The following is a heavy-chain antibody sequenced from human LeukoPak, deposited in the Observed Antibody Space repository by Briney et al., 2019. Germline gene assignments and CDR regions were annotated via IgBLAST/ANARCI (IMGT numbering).Heavy chain of an antibody. CDR2: IYTSGST. D-gene: IGHD3-9*01. J-gene: IGHJ4*02. CDR1: GGSISSGSYY. CDR3: ARAGRYYDILTGYYSVSFFDY. Sequence: SETLSLTCTVSGGSISSGSYYWSWIRQPAGKGLEWIGRIYTSGSTNYNPSLKSRVTISVDTSKNQFSLKLSSVTAADTAVYYRARAGRYYDILTGYYSVSFFDYWGQGTLVTVSS. V-gene: IGHV4-61*02.